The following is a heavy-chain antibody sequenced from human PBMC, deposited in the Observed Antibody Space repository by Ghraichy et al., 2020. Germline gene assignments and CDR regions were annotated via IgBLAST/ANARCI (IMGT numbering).Heavy chain of an antibody. CDR1: GGPITSNIYF. D-gene: IGHD3-22*01. J-gene: IGHJ3*02. V-gene: IGHV4-39*01. Sequence: ESLNISCSVSGGPITSNIYFWGWIRPPPGKGLEWIGSLYYSGSTYYNPSLKSRVTILADTSKNQFSLKLSSVTAADTAVYYCAAPYYYDSSGYKYKAVFDIWGQGTMVTVSS. CDR2: LYYSGST. CDR3: AAPYYYDSSGYKYKAVFDI.